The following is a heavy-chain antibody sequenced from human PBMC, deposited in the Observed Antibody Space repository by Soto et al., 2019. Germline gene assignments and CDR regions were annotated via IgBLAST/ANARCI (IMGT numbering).Heavy chain of an antibody. CDR3: ARLSNKSPQI. V-gene: IGHV3-74*01. CDR1: GFTFSSYW. Sequence: EVQLVESGGGLVQPGGSLRLSCVASGFTFSSYWMHWVRQAPGKGLVWVSSISNDGSSTSYADPVKGRFTISRDNAKNTLYLQMNSLRAEDTAAYYCARLSNKSPQIWGQGTLVIVSP. CDR2: ISNDGSST. J-gene: IGHJ1*01.